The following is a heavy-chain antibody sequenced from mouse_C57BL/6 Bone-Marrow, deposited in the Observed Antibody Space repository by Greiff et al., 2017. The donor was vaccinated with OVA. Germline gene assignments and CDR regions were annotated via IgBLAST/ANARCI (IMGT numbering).Heavy chain of an antibody. CDR2: ILPSIGRT. D-gene: IGHD1-1*01. V-gene: IGHV15-2*01. J-gene: IGHJ1*03. Sequence: QVHVKQSGSELRSPGSSVKLSCKDFDSEVFPIAYMSWVRQKPGHGFEWIGGILPSIGRTIYGEKFEDKATLDADTLSNTAYLELNSLTSEDSAIYYCARNYYGSSSYWYFDVWGTGTTVTVSS. CDR1: DSEVFPIAY. CDR3: ARNYYGSSSYWYFDV.